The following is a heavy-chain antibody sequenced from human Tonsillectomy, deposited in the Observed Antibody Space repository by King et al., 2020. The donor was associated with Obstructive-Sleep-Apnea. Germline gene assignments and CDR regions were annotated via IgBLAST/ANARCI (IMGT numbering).Heavy chain of an antibody. J-gene: IGHJ4*02. CDR1: GFTFSNYW. Sequence: VQLVESGGGLVQPGGSLRLSCAASGFTFSNYWMGWVRQAPGKGLEWVGNINQEGSEKYYVGSLKGRFTISRDNAKNSLLLHLTSLRAEDTAVYYCARDQTDANQSGGYYFDYWGQGSLVTVSS. V-gene: IGHV3-7*01. D-gene: IGHD3-10*01. CDR3: ARDQTDANQSGGYYFDY. CDR2: INQEGSEK.